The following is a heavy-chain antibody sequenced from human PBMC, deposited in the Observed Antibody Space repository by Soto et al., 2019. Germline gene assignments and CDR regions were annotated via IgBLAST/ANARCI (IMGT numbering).Heavy chain of an antibody. V-gene: IGHV4-59*01. D-gene: IGHD6-13*01. CDR2: IYYSGST. Sequence: SETLSLTCTVSGGSISSYYWSWIRQPPGKGLEWIGYIYYSGSTNYNPSLKSRVTISVDTSKPQFSLKLSSVTAADPAVYYCARAGREKTNYSSSWYWIGYWGQGTLVAVAS. CDR1: GGSISSYY. J-gene: IGHJ4*02. CDR3: ARAGREKTNYSSSWYWIGY.